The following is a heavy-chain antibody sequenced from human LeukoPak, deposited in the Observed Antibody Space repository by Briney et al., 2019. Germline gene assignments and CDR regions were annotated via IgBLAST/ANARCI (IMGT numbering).Heavy chain of an antibody. CDR1: GGSFSGYY. CDR3: ARGGGGSYYGFDY. J-gene: IGHJ4*02. Sequence: SETLSLTCAVYGGSFSGYYWSWIRQPPGKGLEWIGEINHSGSTNYNPSLKSRVTISVDTSKNQFSLKLSSVTAADTAVYYCARGGGGSYYGFDYWGQGTLVTVSS. CDR2: INHSGST. D-gene: IGHD1-26*01. V-gene: IGHV4-34*01.